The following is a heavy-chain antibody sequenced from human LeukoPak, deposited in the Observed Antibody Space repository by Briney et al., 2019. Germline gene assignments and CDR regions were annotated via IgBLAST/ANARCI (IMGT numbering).Heavy chain of an antibody. CDR2: IKQDGSEK. J-gene: IGHJ4*02. D-gene: IGHD3-3*01. CDR3: ARDDFWSGYYTED. Sequence: GGSLRLSCAASGFTFSSYWMNWVRQAPGKGLEWVANIKQDGSEKFYVDSVKGRFTISRDNAKNSLYLQMNSLRAEDTAVYYCARDDFWSGYYTEDWGQGTLVTVSS. CDR1: GFTFSSYW. V-gene: IGHV3-7*03.